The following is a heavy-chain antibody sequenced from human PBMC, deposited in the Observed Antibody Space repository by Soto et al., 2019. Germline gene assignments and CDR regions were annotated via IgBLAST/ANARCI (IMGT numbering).Heavy chain of an antibody. J-gene: IGHJ4*02. D-gene: IGHD3-9*01. Sequence: QLQLQESGSGLVKPSQTLSLTCAVSGGSISSGGYSWSWIRQPPGKGLEWIGYIYHSRSTYYNPSRKSRVTISVDRSKNQFSLKLSSVTAADTAVYYCARVLRYFDWLLIDYWGQGTLVTVSS. CDR3: ARVLRYFDWLLIDY. V-gene: IGHV4-30-2*01. CDR1: GGSISSGGYS. CDR2: IYHSRST.